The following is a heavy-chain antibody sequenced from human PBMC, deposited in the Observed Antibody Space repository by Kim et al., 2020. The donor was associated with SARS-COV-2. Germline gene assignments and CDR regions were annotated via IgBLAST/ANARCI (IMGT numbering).Heavy chain of an antibody. CDR2: IKQDGSDK. J-gene: IGHJ4*02. V-gene: IGHV3-7*03. CDR1: GFTFSNYW. D-gene: IGHD7-27*01. Sequence: GGSLRLSCAASGFTFSNYWMSWVRQAPGKGLEWVANIKQDGSDKYYVGSVKGRFTISRDNGKNSLYLQMNSLRAEDTAVYYCARGLTAFDYWGQGTLVTVSS. CDR3: ARGLTAFDY.